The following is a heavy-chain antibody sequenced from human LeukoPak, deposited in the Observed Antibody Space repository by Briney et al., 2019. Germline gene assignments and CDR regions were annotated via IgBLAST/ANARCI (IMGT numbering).Heavy chain of an antibody. J-gene: IGHJ5*02. D-gene: IGHD4-11*01. V-gene: IGHV3-23*01. CDR1: GFTFSSYA. Sequence: GGSLRLSCAASGFTFSSYAMSWVRQAPGKGLEWVSVISNSGGSTYYADSVKGRFTISRDNSKNTLSLQMNNLRAEDTAIYYCAKGRYSSSWAPFDPWGQGTLVTVSS. CDR2: ISNSGGST. CDR3: AKGRYSSSWAPFDP.